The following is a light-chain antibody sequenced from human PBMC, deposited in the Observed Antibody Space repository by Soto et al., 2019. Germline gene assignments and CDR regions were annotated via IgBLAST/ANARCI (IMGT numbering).Light chain of an antibody. CDR2: GAS. J-gene: IGKJ5*01. Sequence: EIVMTQSPATLSVSPGERATLSCRASQSVSTNLAWYQQNPGQAPRLLISGASTRATAVPARFSGSGSGTELTITISRLEPEDFEVYYCQQYGSSPMTFGQGTRLEIK. CDR1: QSVSTN. CDR3: QQYGSSPMT. V-gene: IGKV3-15*01.